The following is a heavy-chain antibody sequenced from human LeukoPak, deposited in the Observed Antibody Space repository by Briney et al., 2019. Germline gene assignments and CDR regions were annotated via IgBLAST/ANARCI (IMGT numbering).Heavy chain of an antibody. CDR2: ISWEGQTT. J-gene: IGHJ4*02. Sequence: PGGSLRLSCAASGFTFDYYAIHWVRQAPGKGLDWVSLISWEGQTTYYADSVRGRFSISRDNNKNSLFLEMNSLTTDDTGFYYCTRDTDFGSPTNYFDHWGQGTLVSVSS. CDR3: TRDTDFGSPTNYFDH. V-gene: IGHV3-43*01. D-gene: IGHD3-10*01. CDR1: GFTFDYYA.